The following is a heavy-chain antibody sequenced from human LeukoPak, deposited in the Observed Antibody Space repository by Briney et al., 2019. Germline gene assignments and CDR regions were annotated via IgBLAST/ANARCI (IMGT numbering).Heavy chain of an antibody. D-gene: IGHD6-13*01. Sequence: SETLSLTCAVYGGSFSGYYWSWIRQPPGKGLEWIGEINHSGSTNYNPSLKSRVTISVDTSKNQFSLKLSSVTAADTAVYYCARGAAAGIFSYYGMDVWGQGTTVTVSS. CDR3: ARGAAAGIFSYYGMDV. V-gene: IGHV4-34*01. CDR2: INHSGST. J-gene: IGHJ6*02. CDR1: GGSFSGYY.